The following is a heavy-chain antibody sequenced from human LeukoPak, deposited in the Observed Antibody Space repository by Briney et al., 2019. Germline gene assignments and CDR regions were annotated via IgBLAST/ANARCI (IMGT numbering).Heavy chain of an antibody. D-gene: IGHD3-9*01. CDR2: IFWNDDK. J-gene: IGHJ4*02. V-gene: IGHV2-5*08. CDR1: GFSLDTTGMC. CDR3: AHSIPGYDILTGYSY. Sequence: SGPTLVKPTQTLTLTCTFSGFSLDTTGMCVSWIRQPPGKALEWLALIFWNDDKRYSPSLKSRLTITKDTSKNQVVLTMTNMDPVGTATYYCAHSIPGYDILTGYSYWGQGTLVTVSS.